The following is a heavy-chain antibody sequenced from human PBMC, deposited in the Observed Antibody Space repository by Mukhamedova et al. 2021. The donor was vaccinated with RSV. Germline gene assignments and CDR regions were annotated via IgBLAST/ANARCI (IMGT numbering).Heavy chain of an antibody. J-gene: IGHJ5*02. CDR3: ARGITLVRGVLIWLEVLCFDP. D-gene: IGHD3-10*01. Sequence: LEWIGSISYSGSTYYNPSLKSRVTISVDTSQNHFSLELSSVTAADTAVYYCARGITLVRGVLIWLEVLCFDPWGQGTL. CDR2: ISYSGST. V-gene: IGHV4-31*02.